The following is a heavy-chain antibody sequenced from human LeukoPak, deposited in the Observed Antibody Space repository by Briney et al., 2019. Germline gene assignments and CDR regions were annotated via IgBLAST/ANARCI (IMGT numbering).Heavy chain of an antibody. CDR2: INPSGSST. CDR1: GYTFTNYY. J-gene: IGHJ6*02. V-gene: IGHV1-46*01. D-gene: IGHD5-18*01. CDR3: ARDRLYSYGYYGMDV. Sequence: ASVKVSCKASGYTFTNYYIHWVRQAPGQGLEWMGIINPSGSSTSYAQKFQGRVTMTRDASTSTVYMELSSLRSEDTAVYYCARDRLYSYGYYGMDVWGQGTTVTVSS.